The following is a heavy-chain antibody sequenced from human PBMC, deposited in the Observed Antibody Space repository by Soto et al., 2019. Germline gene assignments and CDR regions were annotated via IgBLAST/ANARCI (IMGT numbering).Heavy chain of an antibody. D-gene: IGHD6-19*01. CDR2: ISHSGSV. Sequence: QVLLLESGPGLVQPSGTLSLSCAVSGGSISSSHFWGWVRQPPGKGLEWVGDISHSGSVNYHPSLKSRVTISIDKSKNQFSLKLNSVTAADTAVYYCARSFGWYAIDYWGQGTLVIVSS. CDR3: ARSFGWYAIDY. CDR1: GGSISSSHF. V-gene: IGHV4-4*02. J-gene: IGHJ4*02.